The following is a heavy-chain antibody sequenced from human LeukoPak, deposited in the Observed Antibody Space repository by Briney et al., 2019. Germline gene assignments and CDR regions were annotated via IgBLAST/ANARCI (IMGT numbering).Heavy chain of an antibody. V-gene: IGHV1-46*01. CDR3: ARGHGSGSYHGMGY. CDR1: GYTFTRYY. J-gene: IGHJ4*02. D-gene: IGHD1-26*01. Sequence: ASVNVPCTASGYTFTRYYIHWVRQAPGQGGEGMGIINPSGGSTNYTQKFQDRVTMTRDMSTSTLYMELSSLRSEDTAMYYCARGHGSGSYHGMGYWGQGTRVTVSS. CDR2: INPSGGST.